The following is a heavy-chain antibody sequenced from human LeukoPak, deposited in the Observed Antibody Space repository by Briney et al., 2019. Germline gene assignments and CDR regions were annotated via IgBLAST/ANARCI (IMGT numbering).Heavy chain of an antibody. J-gene: IGHJ4*02. Sequence: GGSLRLSCAASGFTFDNFYMTWVRQVPGRGLVWVSRINSDGIITAYADSVKGRFTISRDNARNTLYLQMDRLRAEDAAVYFCTRGQRWFDYWGRGSPVAVSS. CDR3: TRGQRWFDY. V-gene: IGHV3-74*01. CDR2: INSDGIIT. D-gene: IGHD5-24*01. CDR1: GFTFDNFY.